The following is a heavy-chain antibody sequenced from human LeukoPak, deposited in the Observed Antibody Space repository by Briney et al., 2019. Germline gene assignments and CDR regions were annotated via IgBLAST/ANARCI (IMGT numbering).Heavy chain of an antibody. CDR2: INPSGGST. Sequence: GASVKVSCTASGYTFTSYYMHWVRQAPGQGLEWMGIINPSGGSTSYAQKFQGRVTMTRDTSTSTVYMELSSLRSEDTAVYYCARVTMETYYYDSSGYYDNYYYDYWGQGTLVTVSS. CDR1: GYTFTSYY. J-gene: IGHJ4*02. V-gene: IGHV1-46*01. CDR3: ARVTMETYYYDSSGYYDNYYYDY. D-gene: IGHD3-22*01.